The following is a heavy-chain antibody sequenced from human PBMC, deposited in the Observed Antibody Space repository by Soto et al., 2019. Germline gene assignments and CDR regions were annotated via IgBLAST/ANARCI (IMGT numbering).Heavy chain of an antibody. Sequence: QVLLVQSGADVKKPGASVKVSCKTSGYTFTEFDINWVRQAPGQGLEWMGWMNTNTGNTGYAQKFQGRVTMTSDPSISTAYMELRRLSSEDTAVYYCARVVRFFGGHAGYWGQGTLVTVSS. CDR1: GYTFTEFD. CDR3: ARVVRFFGGHAGY. V-gene: IGHV1-8*01. J-gene: IGHJ4*02. D-gene: IGHD3-3*01. CDR2: MNTNTGNT.